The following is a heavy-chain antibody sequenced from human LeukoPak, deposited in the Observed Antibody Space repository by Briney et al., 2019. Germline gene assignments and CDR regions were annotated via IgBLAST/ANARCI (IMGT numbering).Heavy chain of an antibody. J-gene: IGHJ4*02. CDR1: GFTFINYA. CDR3: ATSTVAKYDY. CDR2: ISGSGDST. Sequence: PGGSLRLSCAASGFTFINYAMTWARQAPGKGLEWVSAISGSGDSTFNADSVKGRFTISRDNSKNTLYLQMNSLRAEDTALYYCATSTVAKYDYWGQGTLVAVSS. D-gene: IGHD4-11*01. V-gene: IGHV3-23*01.